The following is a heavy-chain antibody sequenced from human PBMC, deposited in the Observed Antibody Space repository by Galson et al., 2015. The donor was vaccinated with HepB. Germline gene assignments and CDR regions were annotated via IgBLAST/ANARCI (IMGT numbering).Heavy chain of an antibody. CDR1: GYTFSSYS. J-gene: IGHJ5*02. D-gene: IGHD2-15*01. V-gene: IGHV1-18*01. CDR2: ISPYSHDT. CDR3: ARGALIVVVDATPNNWFDP. Sequence: SLKVSCKASGYTFSSYSITWVRQAPGQGLEWMGWISPYSHDTNYAQKLQGRVTMTTDTPTSTAYMELRSLKSDDTAVYYCARGALIVVVDATPNNWFDPWGQGTLVTVSS.